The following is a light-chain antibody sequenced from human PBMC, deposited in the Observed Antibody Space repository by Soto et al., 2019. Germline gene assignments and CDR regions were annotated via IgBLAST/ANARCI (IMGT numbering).Light chain of an antibody. CDR2: EVS. J-gene: IGLJ3*02. V-gene: IGLV2-14*01. CDR1: SSDVGGYNY. CDR3: SSYTRSSTRV. Sequence: QSALTQPASVSGSPGQSITISCTGTSSDVGGYNYVSWYQQHPGKAPKLMIYEVSNRPSGVSNRFSGSKSGNTASLTISGXXXXXXXXXYCSSYTRSSTRVFGGGTKLTV.